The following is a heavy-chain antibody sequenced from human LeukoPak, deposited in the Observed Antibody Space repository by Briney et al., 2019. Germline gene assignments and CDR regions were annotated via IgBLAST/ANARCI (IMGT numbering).Heavy chain of an antibody. CDR1: GGSISSYY. J-gene: IGHJ4*02. V-gene: IGHV4-4*07. D-gene: IGHD3-9*01. CDR2: IYTSGST. CDR3: ARGEYDDILTGYYHFDS. Sequence: KPSETLSLTCTVSGGSISSYYWSWTRQPAGKGLEWIGRIYTSGSTNYNPSLKSRVTMSVDTSKNQFSLKLSSVTAADTAAYYCARGEYDDILTGYYHFDSWGQGTVVSVSS.